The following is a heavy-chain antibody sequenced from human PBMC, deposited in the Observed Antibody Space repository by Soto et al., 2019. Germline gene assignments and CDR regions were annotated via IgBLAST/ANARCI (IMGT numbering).Heavy chain of an antibody. J-gene: IGHJ4*02. CDR1: GFTLSAYY. Sequence: VRLVESGGGSVRPAGSLRLSCVASGFTLSAYYMSWIRQTPGKGLEWTLYISNNGRTMYYRDYVKGRFTMFRDNTKKLLYLQMNGLRVEDTAVYYCARLTPPRCSGTFCSPYWGQGILVTVSS. CDR3: ARLTPPRCSGTFCSPY. D-gene: IGHD2-15*01. CDR2: ISNNGRTM. V-gene: IGHV3-11*01.